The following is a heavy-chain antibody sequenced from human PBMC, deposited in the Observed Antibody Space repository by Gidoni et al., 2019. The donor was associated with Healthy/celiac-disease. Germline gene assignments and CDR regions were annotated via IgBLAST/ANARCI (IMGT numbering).Heavy chain of an antibody. CDR3: AKGRGDILTGYYSWFDP. CDR2: MSGRGGRT. D-gene: IGHD3-9*01. J-gene: IGHJ5*02. CDR1: GFTFSSYA. Sequence: EVQLLESGGCLVQPGGSLRLSCAASGFTFSSYAMSGVRQAPGKGLEWVAAMSGRGGRTYYADSVKGRFTISRDNSKNTLYLQMNSLRAEDTAVYYCAKGRGDILTGYYSWFDPWGQGTLVTVSS. V-gene: IGHV3-23*01.